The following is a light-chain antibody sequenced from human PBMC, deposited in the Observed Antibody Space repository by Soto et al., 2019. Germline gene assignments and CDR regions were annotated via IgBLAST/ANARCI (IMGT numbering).Light chain of an antibody. Sequence: QSELTQPPSVSAAPGQKVTISCSGSSSTTGNNYVSWYQQLPGAAPKLLIYENDKRPSGIPDRFSGSKSGTSATLGITGLQTGDEADYYCATWDSSLSAGLFGTGTKVTVL. J-gene: IGLJ1*01. V-gene: IGLV1-51*02. CDR1: SSTTGNNY. CDR3: ATWDSSLSAGL. CDR2: END.